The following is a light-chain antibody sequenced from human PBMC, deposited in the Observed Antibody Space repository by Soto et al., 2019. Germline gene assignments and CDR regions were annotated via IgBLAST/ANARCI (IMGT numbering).Light chain of an antibody. CDR2: GAS. CDR1: QSVDIS. CDR3: QPYNNWPQT. J-gene: IGKJ4*02. V-gene: IGKV3-15*01. Sequence: EIVLTQYPATLSVSPGERFILSCMASQSVDISLAWYQQKPGQARRLLIYGASTRATDMTGTFSGRGSGTEFTITITSLRPEDFGVYYCQPYNNWPQTVGRVTKVENK.